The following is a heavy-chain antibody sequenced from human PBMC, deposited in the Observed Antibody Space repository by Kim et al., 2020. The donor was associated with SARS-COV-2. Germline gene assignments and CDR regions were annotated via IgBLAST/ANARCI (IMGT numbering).Heavy chain of an antibody. J-gene: IGHJ6*02. CDR1: GGSISSYY. CDR2: IYYSGST. D-gene: IGHD6-13*01. Sequence: SETLSLTCTVSGGSISSYYWSWIRQPPGKGLEWIGYIYYSGSTNYNPSLKSRVTISVDTSKNQFSLKLSSVTAADTAVYYCARDGGSFISHRYYGMDVWGQGTTVTVSS. CDR3: ARDGGSFISHRYYGMDV. V-gene: IGHV4-59*13.